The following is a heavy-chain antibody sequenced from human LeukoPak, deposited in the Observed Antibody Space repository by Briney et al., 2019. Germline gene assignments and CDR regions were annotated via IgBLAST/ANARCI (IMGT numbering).Heavy chain of an antibody. J-gene: IGHJ4*02. CDR2: INSDGTST. D-gene: IGHD6-19*01. Sequence: GGSLRLSCAVYGSTISGNYMHWIRQAPGKGLLWVSRINSDGTSTTYADSVKGRFTISRDNAKNMLYLQMNSLRAEDTAMYYCLMYTNGWNWGQGALVTVSS. CDR1: GSTISGNY. CDR3: LMYTNGWN. V-gene: IGHV3-74*01.